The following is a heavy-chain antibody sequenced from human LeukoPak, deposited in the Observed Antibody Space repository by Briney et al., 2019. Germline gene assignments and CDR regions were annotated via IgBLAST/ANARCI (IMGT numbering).Heavy chain of an antibody. Sequence: GGSLRLFCAASGFTFSSYAMHWVRQAPGKGLEWVAVISYDGSNKYYADSVKGRFTISRDNSKNTLYLQMNSLRAEDTAVYYCAREVATIGTYYFDYWGQGTLVTVSS. CDR1: GFTFSSYA. CDR2: ISYDGSNK. V-gene: IGHV3-30-3*01. CDR3: AREVATIGTYYFDY. J-gene: IGHJ4*02. D-gene: IGHD5-12*01.